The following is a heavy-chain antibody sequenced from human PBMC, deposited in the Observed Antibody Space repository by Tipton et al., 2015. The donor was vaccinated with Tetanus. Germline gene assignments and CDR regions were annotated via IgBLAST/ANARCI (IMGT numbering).Heavy chain of an antibody. V-gene: IGHV4-4*07. CDR2: IYSSGTT. D-gene: IGHD2-2*01. J-gene: IGHJ3*01. CDR1: GVSMIDSY. Sequence: LRLSCTVSGVSMIDSYWNWIRQPAGKGLEWIGRIYSSGTTNYDPSLRGRVTMSIDTSKNQISLKLSSVTAADTAVYYCARRSYCSSSRCFDAFDLWGQGTMVTVSS. CDR3: ARRSYCSSSRCFDAFDL.